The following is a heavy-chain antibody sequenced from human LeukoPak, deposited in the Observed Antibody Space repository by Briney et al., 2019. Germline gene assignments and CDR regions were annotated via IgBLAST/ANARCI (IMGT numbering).Heavy chain of an antibody. CDR3: ARETVSGHFDS. V-gene: IGHV4-30-4*01. CDR2: IYYSGTT. CDR1: GGSTSSGDYF. J-gene: IGHJ4*02. Sequence: SETLSLTCTVSGGSTSSGDYFWSWIRHPPGQGLEWIGYIYYSGTTYYNPPLKSRVSISVDTSKNQFSLNLRSVSAADTAVYYCARETVSGHFDSWGQGTLVTVSS. D-gene: IGHD6-19*01.